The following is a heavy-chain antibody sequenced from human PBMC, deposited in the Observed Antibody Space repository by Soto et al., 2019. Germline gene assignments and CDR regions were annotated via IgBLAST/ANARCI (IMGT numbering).Heavy chain of an antibody. CDR3: ARDDYGDHDDY. CDR1: GGTFGSYT. J-gene: IGHJ4*02. D-gene: IGHD4-17*01. Sequence: GASVKVSCKASGGTFGSYTISWVRQAPGQGLEWMGRIIPILGIANYAQKFQGRVTITADKSTSTAYMELSSLRSEDTAVYYCARDDYGDHDDYWGQGTLVTVSS. V-gene: IGHV1-69*04. CDR2: IIPILGIA.